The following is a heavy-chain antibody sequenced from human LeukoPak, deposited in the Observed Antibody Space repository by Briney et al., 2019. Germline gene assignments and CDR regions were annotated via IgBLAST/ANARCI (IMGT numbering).Heavy chain of an antibody. CDR3: ARGIVGPTSYFDY. J-gene: IGHJ4*02. CDR1: GYTFTGYY. V-gene: IGHV1-2*06. CDR2: INPNSGGT. D-gene: IGHD1-26*01. Sequence: ASVKVSCKASGYTFTGYYMRWVRQAPGQGLEWMGRINPNSGGTNYAQKFQGRVTMTRDTSISTAYMELSRLRSDDTAVYYCARGIVGPTSYFDYWGQGTLVTVSS.